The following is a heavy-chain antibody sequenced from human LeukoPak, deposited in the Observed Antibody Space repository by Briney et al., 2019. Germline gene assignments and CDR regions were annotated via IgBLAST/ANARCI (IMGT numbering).Heavy chain of an antibody. CDR1: GGSISSYH. CDR2: IYYSGST. CDR3: ARVGVWNPAPYCYYGMDV. V-gene: IGHV4-59*01. Sequence: PSETLSLTCTVSGGSISSYHWSWLRQPPGKGLEWIGYIYYSGSTNYNPSLKSRVTISVDTSKNQFSLKLSSVTAADTAVYYCARVGVWNPAPYCYYGMDVWGQGTTVTVSS. J-gene: IGHJ6*02. D-gene: IGHD1-1*01.